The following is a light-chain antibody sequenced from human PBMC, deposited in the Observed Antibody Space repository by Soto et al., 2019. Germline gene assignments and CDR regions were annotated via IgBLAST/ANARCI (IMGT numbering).Light chain of an antibody. CDR2: GAS. V-gene: IGKV1-5*01. CDR1: QLISTW. J-gene: IGKJ2*01. Sequence: DIQMTQSPSTLSASVGARVTIACRASQLISTWLAWYQQKPGKAPKLLIYGASSLESGVPSRFSGSGSGTEFTLDISSLQPDDCATYYCQQYNGYPYTFGQGTKLEIK. CDR3: QQYNGYPYT.